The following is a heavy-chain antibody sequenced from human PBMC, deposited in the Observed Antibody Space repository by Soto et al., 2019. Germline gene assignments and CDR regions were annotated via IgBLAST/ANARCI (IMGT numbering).Heavy chain of an antibody. CDR2: IKSKTDGGTT. J-gene: IGHJ6*02. D-gene: IGHD3-10*01. CDR3: STDIGLYGLDF. V-gene: IGHV3-15*01. CDR1: EFSFTNAW. Sequence: PGGSLRLSCAASEFSFTNAWMTWVRQAPGKGLEWLGRIKSKTDGGTTDYAAPVKGRFTISRDDSHNTLYLEMNSLRTEDTALYYCSTDIGLYGLDFSGQGTTVTVSS.